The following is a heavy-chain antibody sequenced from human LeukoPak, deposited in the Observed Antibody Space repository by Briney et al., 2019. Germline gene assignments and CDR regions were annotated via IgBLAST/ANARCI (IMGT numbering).Heavy chain of an antibody. J-gene: IGHJ4*02. CDR3: ARGGDAAPFDY. D-gene: IGHD5-12*01. CDR1: GGSISSGSYY. V-gene: IGHV4-61*02. Sequence: IPSETLSLTCTVSGGSISSGSYYWSWIRQPAGEGLEWIGRIYTSGTTNYNPPLKSRVTISVDKSKNQFSLELTSVTAADTAIYYCARGGDAAPFDYWGQGTLVTVSS. CDR2: IYTSGTT.